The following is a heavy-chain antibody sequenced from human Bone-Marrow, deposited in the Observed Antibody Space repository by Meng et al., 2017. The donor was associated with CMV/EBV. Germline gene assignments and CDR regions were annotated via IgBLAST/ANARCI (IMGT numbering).Heavy chain of an antibody. V-gene: IGHV3-23*01. D-gene: IGHD3-16*01. Sequence: GESLKISCAASGFTFSSYEMNWVRQAPGKGLEWVSSIGDDGTTTYYADSVKGLFTISRDNSKNTLYLQMNSLRAEDTAVYYCVKNWGSWGQGPLVTVSS. CDR3: VKNWGS. CDR1: GFTFSSYE. J-gene: IGHJ5*02. CDR2: IGDDGTTT.